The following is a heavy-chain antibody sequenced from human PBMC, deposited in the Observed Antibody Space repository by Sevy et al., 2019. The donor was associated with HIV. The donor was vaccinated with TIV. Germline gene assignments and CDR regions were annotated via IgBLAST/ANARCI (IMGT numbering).Heavy chain of an antibody. J-gene: IGHJ4*02. CDR2: TRNKADSYTK. D-gene: IGHD6-13*01. CDR1: GFTFSDHY. CDR3: ATNAGLAAAGRVFDY. V-gene: IGHV3-72*01. Sequence: GGSLRLSCAASGFTFSDHYMEWVRQAPGKGLEWVGRTRNKADSYTKEYATSVKGRFTTSRDDSRNSLYLQMNSLKTDDTAVYYCATNAGLAAAGRVFDYWGQGTLVTVSS.